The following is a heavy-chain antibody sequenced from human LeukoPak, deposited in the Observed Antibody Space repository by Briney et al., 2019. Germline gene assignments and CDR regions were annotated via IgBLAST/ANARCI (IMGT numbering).Heavy chain of an antibody. CDR3: AKRGYSYSFDY. D-gene: IGHD5-18*01. CDR1: GFTFSTYG. J-gene: IGHJ4*02. Sequence: SGRSLRLSCAASGFTFSTYGMHWVRQAPGKGLEWVAVISSDESNKYYADSVKGRFTISRDNSKNTLYLQMNSLRAEDTAVYYCAKRGYSYSFDYWGQGTLVTVSS. V-gene: IGHV3-30*18. CDR2: ISSDESNK.